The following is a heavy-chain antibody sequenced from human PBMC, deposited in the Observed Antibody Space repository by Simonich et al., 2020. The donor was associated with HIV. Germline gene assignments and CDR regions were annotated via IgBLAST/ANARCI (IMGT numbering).Heavy chain of an antibody. Sequence: GGGLVQPGGSLRLSCAASGFTFSSYAMSWVRQAPGKGLEWVSAISGSGGSTYYADSVKGRFTISRDNSKNTLYLQMNSLRAEDTAVYYCANDVGGRITMIVVVIDALDIWGQGPMVTVSS. CDR3: ANDVGGRITMIVVVIDALDI. CDR2: ISGSGGST. CDR1: GFTFSSYA. D-gene: IGHD3-22*01. J-gene: IGHJ3*02. V-gene: IGHV3-23*01.